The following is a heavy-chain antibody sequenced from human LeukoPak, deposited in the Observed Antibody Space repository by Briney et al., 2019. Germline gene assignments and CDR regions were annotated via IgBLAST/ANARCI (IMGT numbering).Heavy chain of an antibody. CDR3: ARENVDYDFWSGYPNWFDP. CDR2: IKKDGSEQ. V-gene: IGHV3-7*05. D-gene: IGHD3-3*01. J-gene: IGHJ5*02. CDR1: GFTFTSYW. Sequence: GSLRLSCAVSGFTFTSYWMSWVPQAPGKGLEWVANIKKDGSEQYYVDSVKGRFSISRDNAKKSLYLQMNSLRADDTAVYYCARENVDYDFWSGYPNWFDPWGQGTLVTVSS.